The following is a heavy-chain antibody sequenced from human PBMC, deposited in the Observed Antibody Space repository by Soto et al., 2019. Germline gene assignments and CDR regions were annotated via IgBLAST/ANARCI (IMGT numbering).Heavy chain of an antibody. CDR3: ARDYSSYGPFDY. Sequence: PGGCLRLSCAASGFSFSSYSMNWVSQAPGKGLEWVAYISSSSSTIYYADSVKGRFTISRDNAKNSLYLQMNSLRAEDTAVYYCARDYSSYGPFDYWGQGTLVTVSS. V-gene: IGHV3-48*01. CDR1: GFSFSSYS. J-gene: IGHJ4*02. D-gene: IGHD5-18*01. CDR2: ISSSSSTI.